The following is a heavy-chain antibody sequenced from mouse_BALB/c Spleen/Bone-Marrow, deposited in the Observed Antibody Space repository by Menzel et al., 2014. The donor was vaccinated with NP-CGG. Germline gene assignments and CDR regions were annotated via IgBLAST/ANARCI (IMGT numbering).Heavy chain of an antibody. Sequence: QVQLQQPGVELVRPGTSVKVSCKASGYAFTNHWIEWVKQRPGQGLEWIGVINPGSGGINYNEKFKGKATLTADKSSNTAYMQLSSLTSDDSAVYFCARELGRGFAYWGQGTLVTVSA. D-gene: IGHD4-1*01. V-gene: IGHV1-54*01. CDR3: ARELGRGFAY. CDR1: GYAFTNHW. CDR2: INPGSGGI. J-gene: IGHJ3*01.